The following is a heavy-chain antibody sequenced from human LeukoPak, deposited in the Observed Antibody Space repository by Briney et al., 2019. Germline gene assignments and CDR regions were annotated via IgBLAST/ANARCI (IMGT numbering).Heavy chain of an antibody. CDR2: IYYSGTT. Sequence: PSETLSLTCTVSGGAISSGGYYWSWIRQHPGKGLEWIGYIYYSGTTYYNPSLKSRVTISVDTSKNQFSLKLTSVTAADRAVYYCARDSGSYPHRFAPWGQGTLVTVSS. J-gene: IGHJ5*02. CDR3: ARDSGSYPHRFAP. CDR1: GGAISSGGYY. D-gene: IGHD1-26*01. V-gene: IGHV4-31*03.